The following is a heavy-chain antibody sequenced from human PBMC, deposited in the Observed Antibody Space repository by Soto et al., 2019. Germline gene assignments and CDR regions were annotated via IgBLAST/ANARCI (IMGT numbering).Heavy chain of an antibody. CDR2: VCYSGST. D-gene: IGHD1-26*01. Sequence: QVQLQESGPGQVKPSQTLSLTCTVSGGSISSGGYYWSWIRQHPGKVLEWVGYVCYSGSTYYNPSLISRVTISVDTAKNQFSMKLSSVTAADTAVYYCARDPMRRVGIVGASIGWFDPWGQGTLVTVSS. J-gene: IGHJ5*02. CDR3: ARDPMRRVGIVGASIGWFDP. CDR1: GGSISSGGYY. V-gene: IGHV4-31*03.